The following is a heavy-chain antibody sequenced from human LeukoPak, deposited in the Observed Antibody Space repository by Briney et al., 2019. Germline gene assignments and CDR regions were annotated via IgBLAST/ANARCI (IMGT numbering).Heavy chain of an antibody. D-gene: IGHD6-13*01. V-gene: IGHV4-59*11. J-gene: IGHJ6*03. CDR1: GGSISSHY. CDR3: ARVWVSSSWPHYYYYYMDV. CDR2: IYYSGST. Sequence: SETLSLTCTVSGGSISSHYWSWIRQPPGKGLEWIGYIYYSGSTNYNPSLKSRVTISVDTSKNQFSLKLSSVTAADTAVYYCARVWVSSSWPHYYYYYMDVWGKGTTVTVSS.